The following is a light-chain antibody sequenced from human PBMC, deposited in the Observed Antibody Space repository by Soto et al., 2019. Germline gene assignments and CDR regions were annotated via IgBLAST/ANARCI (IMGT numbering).Light chain of an antibody. J-gene: IGKJ1*01. CDR1: QTIARNF. Sequence: EIVLTQSPGTLSLSPGERATLSCRASQTIARNFLAWYQQKPGQAPRLLIYGVFSRATGVPDRFRGSGSGTDFSLTISGLEPEDLALYYCHQYATSPQTFGQGTKVEIK. V-gene: IGKV3-20*01. CDR2: GVF. CDR3: HQYATSPQT.